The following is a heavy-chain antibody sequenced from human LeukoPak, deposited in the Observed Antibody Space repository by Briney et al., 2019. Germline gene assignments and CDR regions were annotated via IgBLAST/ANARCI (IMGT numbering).Heavy chain of an antibody. Sequence: SQTLFLTCTVSGGSISSGSYYWSWIRQPAGKGLEWIGRIYTSGSTNYNPSLKSRVTLSVDTSKNQFSLKLSSVTAADTAVYYCARDMTSTLDYWGQGTLVTVSS. CDR2: IYTSGST. J-gene: IGHJ4*02. CDR1: GGSISSGSYY. V-gene: IGHV4-61*02. CDR3: ARDMTSTLDY. D-gene: IGHD2-2*01.